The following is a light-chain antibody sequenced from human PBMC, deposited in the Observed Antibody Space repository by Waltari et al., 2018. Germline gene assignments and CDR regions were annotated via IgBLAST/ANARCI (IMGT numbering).Light chain of an antibody. J-gene: IGKJ1*01. V-gene: IGKV3-20*01. CDR3: QHYVRLPAT. CDR1: QSVGRT. Sequence: DIVLTQSPGTLYLSPGERTTLFRRASQSVGRTLAWYQQKPGQAPRLLIYGTSSRATDIPDRFSGSGSGTDFSLTINRLEPEDFAVYYCQHYVRLPATFGQGTKVEIK. CDR2: GTS.